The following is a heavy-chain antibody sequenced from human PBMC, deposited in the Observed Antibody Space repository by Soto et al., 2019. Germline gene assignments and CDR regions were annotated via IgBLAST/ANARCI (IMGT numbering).Heavy chain of an antibody. D-gene: IGHD1-1*01. Sequence: PSETLSLTCAVSGGSISSGGYSWSWIRQPPGKGLEWIGYIYHSGSTYYNPSLKSRVTISVDRSKNQFSLKLSSVTAADTAVYYCAREVGLSGLDYWGQGTLVTVSS. CDR3: AREVGLSGLDY. V-gene: IGHV4-30-2*01. CDR2: IYHSGST. CDR1: GGSISSGGYS. J-gene: IGHJ4*02.